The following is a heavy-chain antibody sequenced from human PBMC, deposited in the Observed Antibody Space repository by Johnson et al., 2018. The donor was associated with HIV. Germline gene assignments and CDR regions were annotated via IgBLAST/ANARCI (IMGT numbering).Heavy chain of an antibody. D-gene: IGHD3-9*01. CDR3: ARTLRYFDWLDSYCAFDI. J-gene: IGHJ3*02. V-gene: IGHV3-7*01. Sequence: VQLVESGGGLVQPGGSLRLSCAASGFTFSSYWMSWVRQALGKGLEWVANIKQDGSEKYYVDSVKGRFTISRDNAKNSLYLQMNSLRAEDTAVYYCARTLRYFDWLDSYCAFDIWGQGTMVTVSS. CDR1: GFTFSSYW. CDR2: IKQDGSEK.